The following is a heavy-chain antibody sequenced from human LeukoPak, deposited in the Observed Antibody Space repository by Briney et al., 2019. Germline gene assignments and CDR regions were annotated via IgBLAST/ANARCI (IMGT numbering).Heavy chain of an antibody. J-gene: IGHJ3*02. CDR2: IKSKTDGGTP. D-gene: IGHD2-2*01. CDR1: GFTFSNAW. V-gene: IGHV3-15*01. Sequence: GGSLRLSCAASGFTFSNAWMIWVRQAPGKGLEWVGRIKSKTDGGTPDYAAPVNGRFTISRDDSKITLYLQMNSLKTEDTAVYYCTTPPARYCSSTSCQPDDAFDIWGQGTMVTVSS. CDR3: TTPPARYCSSTSCQPDDAFDI.